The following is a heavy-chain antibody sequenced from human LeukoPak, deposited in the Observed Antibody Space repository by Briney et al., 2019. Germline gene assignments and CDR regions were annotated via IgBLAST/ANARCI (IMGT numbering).Heavy chain of an antibody. V-gene: IGHV3-11*03. D-gene: IGHD2-2*01. CDR1: GFTFSDYY. Sequence: GGSLRLSCAASGFTFSDYYMSWIRQAPGKGLEWVSYISSSSSYTYYADSVKGRFTISRDNSKNTLYLQMNSLRAEDTAVYYCAVLLWERGFFDYWGQGTLVTVSS. J-gene: IGHJ4*02. CDR3: AVLLWERGFFDY. CDR2: ISSSSSYT.